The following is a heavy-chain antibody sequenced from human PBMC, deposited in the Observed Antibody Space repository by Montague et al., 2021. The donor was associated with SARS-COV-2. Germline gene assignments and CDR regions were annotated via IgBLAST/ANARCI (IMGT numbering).Heavy chain of an antibody. CDR3: ARLIYGLFDY. Sequence: SETLSLTCTVSGGSLNGYFWSWIRQAPGKTLEWLGYVHFSGITNYNPSLKSRVDISVDTSKSQLSLRLATVTAADTALYYCARLIYGLFDYWGQGALVTVSS. D-gene: IGHD4-17*01. CDR1: GGSLNGYF. CDR2: VHFSGIT. V-gene: IGHV4-59*08. J-gene: IGHJ4*02.